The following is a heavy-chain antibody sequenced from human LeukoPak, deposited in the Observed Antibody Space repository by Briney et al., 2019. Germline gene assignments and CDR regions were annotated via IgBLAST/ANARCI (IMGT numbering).Heavy chain of an antibody. V-gene: IGHV3-30-3*01. CDR1: GFTFSSYA. Sequence: GGSLRLSCAASGFTFSSYAMHWVRQAPGKGLEWVAVISYDGSNKYYADSVKGRFTISRDNSKNTLYLQMNSLRAEDTAVYYCARDVPGGPGNYFDYWGQGTLVTVSS. D-gene: IGHD3-10*01. J-gene: IGHJ4*02. CDR2: ISYDGSNK. CDR3: ARDVPGGPGNYFDY.